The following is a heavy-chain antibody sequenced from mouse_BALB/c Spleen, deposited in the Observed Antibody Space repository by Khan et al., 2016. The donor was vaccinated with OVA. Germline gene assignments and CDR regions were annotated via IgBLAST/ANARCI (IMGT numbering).Heavy chain of an antibody. CDR2: IWSVGST. Sequence: QLQQSGPGLVQPSQSLSITCPVSGFSLTNYGVPLVRQSPGKGLEWQGVIWSVGSTDYNAAFISRLNISKDNSKSQPFFKMNSRQTNDTAIYYCARNYDYDEGLAYWGQGTLVSVSA. CDR1: GFSLTNYG. J-gene: IGHJ3*01. V-gene: IGHV2-2*02. CDR3: ARNYDYDEGLAY. D-gene: IGHD2-4*01.